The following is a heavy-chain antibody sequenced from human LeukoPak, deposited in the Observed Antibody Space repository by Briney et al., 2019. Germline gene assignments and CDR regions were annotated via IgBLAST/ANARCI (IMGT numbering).Heavy chain of an antibody. V-gene: IGHV4-39*07. J-gene: IGHJ4*02. CDR2: IYYIGST. D-gene: IGHD4-17*01. Sequence: SETLSLTCAVSGGSISSSSHYWGWIRQPPGKGLEWIGNIYYIGSTYCNPSLKSRVTISIDTSKNQFSLKLSSVTAADTAVYFCAGDYGDYYFDYWGQGTLVTVSS. CDR1: GGSISSSSHY. CDR3: AGDYGDYYFDY.